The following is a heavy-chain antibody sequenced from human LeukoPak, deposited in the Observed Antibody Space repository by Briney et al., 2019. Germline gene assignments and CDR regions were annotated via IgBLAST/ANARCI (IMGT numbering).Heavy chain of an antibody. CDR1: GLSYSNAW. CDR3: TTPTI. J-gene: IGHJ4*02. CDR2: IKSKTDGGTT. Sequence: GGSLRLFCVSSGLSYSNAWMSWVRQAPGKGLEWVGRIKSKTDGGTTDYAAPVKGRFTISRDDSKNTRYLQMNSLKTEDTAVFYCTTPTIWGQGTLVTVSS. D-gene: IGHD5-12*01. V-gene: IGHV3-15*01.